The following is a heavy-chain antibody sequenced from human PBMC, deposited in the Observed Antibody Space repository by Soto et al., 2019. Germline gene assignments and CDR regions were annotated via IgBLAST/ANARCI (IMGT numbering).Heavy chain of an antibody. D-gene: IGHD5-12*01. CDR1: GFTFSSYS. CDR2: ISSSSSTI. V-gene: IGHV3-48*01. Sequence: PGGSLRLSCAASGFTFSSYSMNWVRQAPGKGLEWVSYISSSSSTIYYADSVKGRFTISRDNAKNSLYLQMNSLRAEDTAVYYRARERGYSGYDSGWFDPWGQGTLVTVSS. J-gene: IGHJ5*02. CDR3: ARERGYSGYDSGWFDP.